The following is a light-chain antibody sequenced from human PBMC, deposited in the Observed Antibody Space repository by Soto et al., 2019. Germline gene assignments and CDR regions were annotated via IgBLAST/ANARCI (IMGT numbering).Light chain of an antibody. CDR1: SSNIGNNY. Sequence: QSVLTQPPSVSAAPGQRVTISCSGSSSNIGNNYVSWYQQLPGTAPKLLIYENNKRPSGIPDRFSGSKSGTSATLGITGLQSGDEADYYCATWDSSLSVKVFGTGTKSPS. CDR2: ENN. CDR3: ATWDSSLSVKV. V-gene: IGLV1-51*02. J-gene: IGLJ1*01.